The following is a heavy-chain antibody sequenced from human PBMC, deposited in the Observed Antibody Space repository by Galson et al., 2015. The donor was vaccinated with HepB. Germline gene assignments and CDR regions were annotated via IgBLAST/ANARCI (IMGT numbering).Heavy chain of an antibody. CDR3: ARGGPLSPQRYCSSTSCYLRKASPFDY. D-gene: IGHD2-2*01. V-gene: IGHV4-34*01. Sequence: QVQLQESGPGLVKPSETLSLTCAVYGGSFSGYYWSWIRQPPGKGLEWIGEINHSGSTNYNPSLKSRVTITVDTSKNQFSLKLSSVTAADTAVYYCARGGPLSPQRYCSSTSCYLRKASPFDYWGQGTLVTVSS. J-gene: IGHJ4*02. CDR1: GGSFSGYY. CDR2: INHSGST.